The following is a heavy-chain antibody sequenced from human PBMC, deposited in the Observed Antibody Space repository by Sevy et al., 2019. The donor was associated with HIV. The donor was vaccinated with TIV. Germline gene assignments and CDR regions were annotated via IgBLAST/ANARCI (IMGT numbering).Heavy chain of an antibody. Sequence: ASVKVSCQTSGYTFTDRYIHWLRQAPGEGLKWMGCIDPDTGNTRYSQEFQARVTMTGDTTVNTDYMELSRLTSDDTAVYFCAKVHPPRLSGHNSGWYPFDYWGQGTLVTVSS. CDR3: AKVHPPRLSGHNSGWYPFDY. CDR1: GYTFTDRY. J-gene: IGHJ4*02. CDR2: IDPDTGNT. V-gene: IGHV1-2*02. D-gene: IGHD6-19*01.